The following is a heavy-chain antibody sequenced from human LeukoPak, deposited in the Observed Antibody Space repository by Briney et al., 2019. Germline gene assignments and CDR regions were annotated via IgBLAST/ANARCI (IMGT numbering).Heavy chain of an antibody. CDR2: ISGSGVYT. CDR3: AKDIGSWYYFDY. V-gene: IGHV3-23*01. D-gene: IGHD6-13*01. CDR1: GFTFDSYG. Sequence: GGSLRLSCAASGFTFDSYGMNWVRQAPGKGLEWVSGISGSGVYTYYADSVKGRFTISRDNAKNSLYLQMNSLRAENTALYYCAKDIGSWYYFDYWGQGTLVTVSS. J-gene: IGHJ4*02.